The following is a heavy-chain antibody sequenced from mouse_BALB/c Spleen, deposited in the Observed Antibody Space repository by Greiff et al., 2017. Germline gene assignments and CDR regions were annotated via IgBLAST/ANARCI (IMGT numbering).Heavy chain of an antibody. CDR2: INPSSGYT. Sequence: QVQLQQSGAELARPGASVKMSCKASGYTFTSYTMHWVKQRPEQGLEWIGYINPSSGYTNYNQKFKDKATFTADTSSNTAYMQLSSLTSEDSAVYYCARRRSWFAYWGQGTLVTVSA. V-gene: IGHV1-4*01. J-gene: IGHJ3*01. CDR1: GYTFTSYT. CDR3: ARRRSWFAY.